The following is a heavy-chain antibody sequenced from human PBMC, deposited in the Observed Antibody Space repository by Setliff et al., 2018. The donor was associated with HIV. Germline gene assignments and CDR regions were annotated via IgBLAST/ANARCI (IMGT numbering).Heavy chain of an antibody. D-gene: IGHD2-21*01. Sequence: SETLSLTCAVYGASFSGYNWTWIRQPPGKGLEWIGEINHSGSTNYNPPLKSRVIMSVDTSKNQFSLRLTSVTAADTAVYYCTRLFPASNNYPFDAFDLWGQGTLVTGSS. CDR1: GASFSGYN. CDR2: INHSGST. V-gene: IGHV4-34*01. J-gene: IGHJ3*01. CDR3: TRLFPASNNYPFDAFDL.